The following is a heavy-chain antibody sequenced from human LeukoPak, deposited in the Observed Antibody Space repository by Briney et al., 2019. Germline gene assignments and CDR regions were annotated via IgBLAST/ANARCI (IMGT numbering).Heavy chain of an antibody. V-gene: IGHV3-23*01. CDR3: AKFRARGAFDI. CDR1: GFTFSTSD. CDR2: ISGSGGTT. J-gene: IGHJ3*02. Sequence: PGGSLRLSCAASGFTFSTSDMGWVRQAPGEGLEWVSSISGSGGTTFYADSVKGRFTISRDNSKNTLYLQMNSLSPADTAVHYCAKFRARGAFDIWGQGTMVTVSS.